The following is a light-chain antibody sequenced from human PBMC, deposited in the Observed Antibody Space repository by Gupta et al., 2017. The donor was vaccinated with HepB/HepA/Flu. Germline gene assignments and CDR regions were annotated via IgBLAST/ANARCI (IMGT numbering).Light chain of an antibody. V-gene: IGKV3-15*01. CDR1: QSVSSN. J-gene: IGKJ1*01. Sequence: IVMTQSPAILSVSTGERATLSCRASQSVSSNLAWYHKKPGQAPRLLIYGASTRATGIPARFSGSGSGTEFTRTISSLQSEDFAVYYCQQYNNWLWTFGQGTKVEIK. CDR2: GAS. CDR3: QQYNNWLWT.